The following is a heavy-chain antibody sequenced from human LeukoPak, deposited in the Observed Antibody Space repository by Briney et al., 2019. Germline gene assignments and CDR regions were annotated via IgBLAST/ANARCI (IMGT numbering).Heavy chain of an antibody. CDR2: ISSSSSYT. D-gene: IGHD5-18*01. CDR1: GFTLSDYY. J-gene: IGHJ4*02. V-gene: IGHV3-11*05. Sequence: PGGSLRLSCAASGFTLSDYYMSWIRQAPGKGLEWVSYISSSSSYTNYADSVKGRFTISRDNAKNSLYLQMNSLRAEDTAVYYCARAKRYSYVDYWGQGTLVTVSS. CDR3: ARAKRYSYVDY.